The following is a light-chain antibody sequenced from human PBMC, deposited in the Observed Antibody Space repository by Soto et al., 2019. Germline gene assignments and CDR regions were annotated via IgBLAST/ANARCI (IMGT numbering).Light chain of an antibody. CDR3: QHHYSIPPT. J-gene: IGKJ4*01. CDR2: GAS. V-gene: IGKV1-39*01. CDR1: QSINIY. Sequence: DIQMTQSPSSLSASVGDRVTITCRTSQSINIYLNWYQQKVGEPPRLLIFGASNLQSGVPSRFSGSGVGTHFTLTISSLQAEDVAVYYCQHHYSIPPTFGGGTRVEIK.